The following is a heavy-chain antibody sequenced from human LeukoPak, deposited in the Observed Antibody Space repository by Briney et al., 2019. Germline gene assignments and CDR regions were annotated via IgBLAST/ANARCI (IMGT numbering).Heavy chain of an antibody. CDR2: ITWNSHSI. CDR3: AKRSRRLTVVRGVPREDV. J-gene: IGHJ6*02. D-gene: IGHD3-10*01. CDR1: GFTFDDYD. V-gene: IGHV3-9*01. Sequence: GGSLRLSCAASGFTFDDYDMHWVRQAPGKGLEWVSGITWNSHSIAYADSVKGRFTISRDNSKNTVYLQMSSLRVEDTAVYYCAKRSRRLTVVRGVPREDVWGQGTSVTVSS.